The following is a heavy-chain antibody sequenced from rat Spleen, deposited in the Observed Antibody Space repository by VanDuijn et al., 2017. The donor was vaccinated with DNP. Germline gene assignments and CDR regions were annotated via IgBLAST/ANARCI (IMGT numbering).Heavy chain of an antibody. CDR3: ATTYD. CDR1: GFNFNDYW. D-gene: IGHD2-1*01. J-gene: IGHJ2*01. Sequence: EVKLVESGGGLVQPGRSLKLSCAASGFNFNDYWMGWVRQAPGKGLEWVAEIRNKANNYATFYGKSVEGRFTISRDNAKSTLYLQMNSLRSEDTATYYCATTYDWGQGVMVTVSS. CDR2: IRNKANNYAT. V-gene: IGHV6-21*01.